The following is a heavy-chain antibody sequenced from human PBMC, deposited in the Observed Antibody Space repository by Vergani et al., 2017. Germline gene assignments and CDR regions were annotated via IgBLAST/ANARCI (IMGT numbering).Heavy chain of an antibody. CDR2: ISSNGGST. J-gene: IGHJ3*02. Sequence: EVQLVESGGGLVQPGGSLRLSCSASGFTFSSYAMHWVRQAPGKGLEYVSAISSNGGSTYYADSVKGRFTISRDNSKNTLYLQMNSLRAEDTAVYYCAKDRILLWFGAKDAFDIWGQGTMVTVSS. CDR3: AKDRILLWFGAKDAFDI. D-gene: IGHD3-10*01. V-gene: IGHV3-64D*06. CDR1: GFTFSSYA.